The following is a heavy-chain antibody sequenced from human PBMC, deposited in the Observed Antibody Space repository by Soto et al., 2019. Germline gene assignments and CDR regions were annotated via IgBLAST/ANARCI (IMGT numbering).Heavy chain of an antibody. CDR2: IYPGDSDT. Sequence: GESLKISCKGSGYSFTNYWIGWVRQMPGKGLEWMGIIYPGDSDTRYSPSFQGQVTISADKSISTAYLQWGSLKGSDTAMYYCARIPAVAAGNFYYYYVMAVWAQGPRSPSP. J-gene: IGHJ6*02. V-gene: IGHV5-51*01. CDR3: ARIPAVAAGNFYYYYVMAV. CDR1: GYSFTNYW. D-gene: IGHD2-15*01.